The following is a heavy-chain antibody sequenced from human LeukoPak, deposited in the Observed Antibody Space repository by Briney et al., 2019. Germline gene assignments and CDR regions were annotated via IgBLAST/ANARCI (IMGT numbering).Heavy chain of an antibody. CDR2: IYYSGTT. J-gene: IGHJ3*02. Sequence: PSETLSLTCTVSGGSITNFYGGWVRQSPGKGRELIGYIYYSGTTNYSPSLKSRVSISVDTSKKQFSRKLSSVTAADTAVYYCARSPGGGFDIWGQGTMVTVSS. V-gene: IGHV4-59*01. D-gene: IGHD2-15*01. CDR1: GGSITNFY. CDR3: ARSPGGGFDI.